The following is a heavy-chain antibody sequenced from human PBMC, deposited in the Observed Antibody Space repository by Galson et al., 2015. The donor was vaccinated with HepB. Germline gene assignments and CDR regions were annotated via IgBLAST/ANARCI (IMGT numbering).Heavy chain of an antibody. CDR1: GFTFSSYA. Sequence: SLRLSCAASGFTFSSYAMSWVRQAPGKGLEWVSGISGSGGSTYYADSVKGRFTISRDNSKNTLYLQMKSQRAEDTAVYYCAKDRIAVAGMPIDYWGQGTLVTVSS. CDR3: AKDRIAVAGMPIDY. D-gene: IGHD6-19*01. J-gene: IGHJ4*02. V-gene: IGHV3-23*01. CDR2: ISGSGGST.